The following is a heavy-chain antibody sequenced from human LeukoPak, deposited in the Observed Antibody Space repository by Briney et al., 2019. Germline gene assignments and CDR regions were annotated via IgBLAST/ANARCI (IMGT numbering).Heavy chain of an antibody. V-gene: IGHV4-39*01. J-gene: IGHJ4*02. Sequence: KPSETLSLTCTVSGGSTSSSSYYWGWIRQPPGKGLEWIGSIYYSGSTYYNPSLKSRVTISVDTSKNQFSLKLSSVTAADTAVYYCARLQWELLRDWGQGTLVTVSS. CDR1: GGSTSSSSYY. CDR3: ARLQWELLRD. D-gene: IGHD1-26*01. CDR2: IYYSGST.